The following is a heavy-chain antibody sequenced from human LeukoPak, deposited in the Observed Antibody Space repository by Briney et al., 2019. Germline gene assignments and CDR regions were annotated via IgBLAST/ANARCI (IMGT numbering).Heavy chain of an antibody. CDR1: GFTFSSYW. J-gene: IGHJ3*02. CDR2: IKQDGSEK. CDR3: AKDSNYDYVWGSYRFDAFDI. Sequence: GGSLRLSCAASGFTFSSYWMSWVRQAPGKGLEWVANIKQDGSEKYYVDSVKGRSTISRDNAKNSLYLQMNSLRAEDTAVYYCAKDSNYDYVWGSYRFDAFDIWGQGTMVTVSS. D-gene: IGHD3-16*02. V-gene: IGHV3-7*01.